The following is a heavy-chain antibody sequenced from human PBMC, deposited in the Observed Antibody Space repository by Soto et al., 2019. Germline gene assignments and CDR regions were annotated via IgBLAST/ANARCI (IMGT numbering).Heavy chain of an antibody. J-gene: IGHJ5*02. Sequence: QVQLQESGPGLVKPSETLSLTCTVSGGSISSGFWSWIRQPPGRGLEWIGYIYYSGSTKYNPSLKSRVTISVDTSKNQFSLNLRSVTAADTAVYYCARDGGYVYNWFAPWGQGTLVTVSS. CDR1: GGSISSGF. V-gene: IGHV4-59*01. CDR2: IYYSGST. D-gene: IGHD5-12*01. CDR3: ARDGGYVYNWFAP.